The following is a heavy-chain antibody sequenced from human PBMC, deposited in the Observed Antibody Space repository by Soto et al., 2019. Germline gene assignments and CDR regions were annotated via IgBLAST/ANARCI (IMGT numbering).Heavy chain of an antibody. Sequence: QLQLQESGPGLVKPSETLSLTCTVSGGSISSSSYYWSWIRQPPGKGLEWIGSIYYSGSTYYNPSLKSRVTISVDTSKNQFSLKLSSVTAADTAVYYCARRGLENLSVATLFDYWGQGTLVTVSS. D-gene: IGHD3-16*02. CDR1: GGSISSSSYY. J-gene: IGHJ4*02. CDR2: IYYSGST. V-gene: IGHV4-39*01. CDR3: ARRGLENLSVATLFDY.